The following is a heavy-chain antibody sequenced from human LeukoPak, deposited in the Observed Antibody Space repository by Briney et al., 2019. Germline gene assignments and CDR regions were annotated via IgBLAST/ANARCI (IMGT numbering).Heavy chain of an antibody. Sequence: ASVKVSCKASGYTFTSYAMHWVRQAPGQRLEWMGWINAGNGNTRYSQKFQGRVTITRDTSASTAYMELSSLRSEDTAVYYCARSRAIGSGWPGNYWGQGTLVTVSS. CDR2: INAGNGNT. D-gene: IGHD6-19*01. V-gene: IGHV1-3*01. CDR1: GYTFTSYA. J-gene: IGHJ4*02. CDR3: ARSRAIGSGWPGNY.